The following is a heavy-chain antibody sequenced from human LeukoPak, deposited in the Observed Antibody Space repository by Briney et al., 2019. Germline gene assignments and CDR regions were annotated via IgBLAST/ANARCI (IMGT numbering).Heavy chain of an antibody. CDR1: GYTFTSYY. J-gene: IGHJ4*02. CDR3: ARVYRGHIDY. CDR2: INPSGGST. D-gene: IGHD5-12*01. Sequence: GASVKVSCKASGYTFTSYYMHWVRQAPGQGLEWMGIINPSGGSTSYAQKFQGRVTITADKSTSTAYMELSSLRSEDTAVYYCARVYRGHIDYWGQGTLVTVSS. V-gene: IGHV1-46*01.